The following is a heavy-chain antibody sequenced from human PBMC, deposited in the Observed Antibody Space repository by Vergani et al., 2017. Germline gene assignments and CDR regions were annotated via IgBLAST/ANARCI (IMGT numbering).Heavy chain of an antibody. CDR3: ARVNTETNGHLYYYYYMDV. D-gene: IGHD4-11*01. J-gene: IGHJ6*03. V-gene: IGHV4-34*01. CDR1: GGSFTSYH. Sequence: QVQLQQWGGGLLKPSETLSLTCVVNGGSFTSYHWTWIRQSPGEGLEWVGDIDHTGRPDYNPSLKSRLTMSVDKSRNPFSLTLNSVTATYTAIYFCARVNTETNGHLYYYYYMDVWGQGTAVTVS. CDR2: IDHTGRP.